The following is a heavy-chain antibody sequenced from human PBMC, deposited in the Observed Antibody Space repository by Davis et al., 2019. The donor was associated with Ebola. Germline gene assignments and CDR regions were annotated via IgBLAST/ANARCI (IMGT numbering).Heavy chain of an antibody. CDR3: ARRRSYFDY. CDR1: AGSISSYY. CDR2: THYSGST. J-gene: IGHJ4*02. Sequence: SQILSPTCPLSAGSISSYYWSWIRQPPGNGLEWNGYTHYSGSTNYNPSLKSRFTISVDTSKNQFSLKLSSVTATDTAVYYCARRRSYFDYWGQGTLVTVSS. V-gene: IGHV4-59*01.